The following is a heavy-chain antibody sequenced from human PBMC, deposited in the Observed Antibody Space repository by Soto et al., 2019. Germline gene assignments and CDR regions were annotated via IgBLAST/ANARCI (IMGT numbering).Heavy chain of an antibody. D-gene: IGHD2-2*01. CDR3: AKDRSSTSCYAFDY. CDR2: ISGSGGIT. J-gene: IGHJ4*02. CDR1: GFTFRNYA. Sequence: GGSLRLSCAASGFTFRNYAMSWARQAPGKGLYWVSAISGSGGITHYADSVKGLFTISRDNSKNPLYLQMTSLRVEDTAVYYCAKDRSSTSCYAFDYWGQGSLVTVSS. V-gene: IGHV3-23*01.